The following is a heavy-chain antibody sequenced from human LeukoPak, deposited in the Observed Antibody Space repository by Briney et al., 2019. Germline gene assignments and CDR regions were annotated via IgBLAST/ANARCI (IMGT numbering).Heavy chain of an antibody. V-gene: IGHV1-2*02. Sequence: ASVKVSCKASGYTFTGYYMHWVRQAAGQGLEWMGWINPNSGGTNYAQKFQGRVTMTRDTSISTAYMELSRLRSDDTAVYYCARSQSITMVRGANYWGQGTLVTVSS. D-gene: IGHD3-10*01. CDR2: INPNSGGT. J-gene: IGHJ4*02. CDR1: GYTFTGYY. CDR3: ARSQSITMVRGANY.